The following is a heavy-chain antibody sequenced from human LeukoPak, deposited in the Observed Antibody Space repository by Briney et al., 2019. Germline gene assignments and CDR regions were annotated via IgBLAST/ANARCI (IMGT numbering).Heavy chain of an antibody. V-gene: IGHV3-23*01. CDR1: GFTFSNYG. Sequence: GGSLRLSCVASGFTFSNYGMSWVRQAPGKGLEWVSGITGSGGSTYYADSVRGRFTISRDNSKNTLNLQMNRLRAEDSAVYYCAKSRSLEYSSSSDFWDQGTLVTVSS. CDR2: ITGSGGST. D-gene: IGHD6-6*01. CDR3: AKSRSLEYSSSSDF. J-gene: IGHJ4*02.